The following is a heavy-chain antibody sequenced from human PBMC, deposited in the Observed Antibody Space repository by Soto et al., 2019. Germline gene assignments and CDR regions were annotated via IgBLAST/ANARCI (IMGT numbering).Heavy chain of an antibody. D-gene: IGHD4-17*01. CDR1: GFTFSMFS. V-gene: IGHV3-64D*06. J-gene: IGHJ5*02. Sequence: GGSQRLSCSASGFTFSMFSMHWVRQAPGKGLEYVSGISSNGDSTYYADSVKGRFTISRDNSKNTLYLQMSSLRAVDTAVYYCVHPRSTVQIPPTWGQGTLVTV. CDR3: VHPRSTVQIPPT. CDR2: ISSNGDST.